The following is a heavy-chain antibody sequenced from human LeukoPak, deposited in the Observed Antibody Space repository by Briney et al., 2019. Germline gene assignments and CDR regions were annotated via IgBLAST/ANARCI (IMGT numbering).Heavy chain of an antibody. CDR3: ARETSNLAALDY. J-gene: IGHJ4*02. Sequence: GGSLRLSCAASGFTFSSYAMHWVRQAPGKGLEWVAVISYDGSNKYYADSVKGRFTISRDNSKNTLYLQMNSLRAEDTAVYYCARETSNLAALDYWGRGTLVTVSS. D-gene: IGHD6-13*01. V-gene: IGHV3-30*04. CDR2: ISYDGSNK. CDR1: GFTFSSYA.